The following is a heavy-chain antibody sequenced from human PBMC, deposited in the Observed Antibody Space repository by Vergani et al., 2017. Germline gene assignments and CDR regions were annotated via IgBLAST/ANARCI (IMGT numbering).Heavy chain of an antibody. Sequence: EVQLLESGGDLVQPGGSLRLSCAASGFSFTTYAMSCVRQAPGKGLEWVSTINTNGYYTRYGDSVKGRFTISRDNSKSTLYLQMNSLRAEDTAIYYCAKGGWNYWFDSWGQGTLVIVS. CDR2: INTNGYYT. J-gene: IGHJ5*01. V-gene: IGHV3-23*01. CDR1: GFSFTTYA. D-gene: IGHD1-1*01. CDR3: AKGGWNYWFDS.